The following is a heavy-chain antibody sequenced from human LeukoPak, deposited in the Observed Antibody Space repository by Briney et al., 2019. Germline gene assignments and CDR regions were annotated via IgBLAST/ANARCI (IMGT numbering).Heavy chain of an antibody. CDR3: ARSIGYNSLFDY. CDR1: GGSIGHYY. V-gene: IGHV4-59*01. J-gene: IGHJ4*02. CDR2: IYYSRGT. Sequence: SETLSLTCTVSGGSIGHYYWSWIRQPPGKGLEWIGYIYYSRGTNYNPSLKSRVTISVDTSKNQFTLRLTSVTAADTAVYYCARSIGYNSLFDYWGQGTLVTVSS. D-gene: IGHD5-12*01.